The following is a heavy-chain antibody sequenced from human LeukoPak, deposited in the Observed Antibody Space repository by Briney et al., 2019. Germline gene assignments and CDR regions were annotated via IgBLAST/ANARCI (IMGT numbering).Heavy chain of an antibody. Sequence: PSETLSLTCGVSGGSITSTNWWSWVRQPPGQGLEWIGEVSLSGLTNYNPSLSSRVIMALDTSKNHLSLSLTSVTAADTAVYYCSRENGAFSPFGYWGQGTLVTVPS. J-gene: IGHJ4*02. CDR3: SRENGAFSPFGY. CDR2: VSLSGLT. D-gene: IGHD2-8*01. V-gene: IGHV4-4*02. CDR1: GGSITSTNW.